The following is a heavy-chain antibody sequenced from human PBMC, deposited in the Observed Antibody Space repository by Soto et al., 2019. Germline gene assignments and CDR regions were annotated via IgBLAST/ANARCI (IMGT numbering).Heavy chain of an antibody. CDR2: IIPILGIA. Sequence: GASVKVSCKACGYTFTSYGISWVRQAPGQGLEWMGRIIPILGIANYAQKFQGRVTITADKSTSTAYMELSSLRSEDTAVYYCARVVVVPPGYPPSWGQGTLVTVSS. CDR3: ARVVVVPPGYPPS. CDR1: GYTFTSYG. V-gene: IGHV1-69*04. D-gene: IGHD2-2*01. J-gene: IGHJ4*02.